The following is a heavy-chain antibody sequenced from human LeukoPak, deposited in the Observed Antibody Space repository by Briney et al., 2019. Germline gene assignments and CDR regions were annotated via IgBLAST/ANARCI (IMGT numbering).Heavy chain of an antibody. V-gene: IGHV3-9*01. Sequence: GGSLRLSCAASGFTFDDYPMHWVRQVPGKGLEWVSGISWNSASIGYADSVKGRFTISRDNAKNSLYLQMNSLRPEDTALYYCAKRARSSRCLDYWGQGTLVTVSS. D-gene: IGHD2-2*01. CDR1: GFTFDDYP. CDR3: AKRARSSRCLDY. CDR2: ISWNSASI. J-gene: IGHJ4*02.